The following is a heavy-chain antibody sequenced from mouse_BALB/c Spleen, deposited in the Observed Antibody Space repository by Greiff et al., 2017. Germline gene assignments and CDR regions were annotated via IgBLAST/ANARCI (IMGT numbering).Heavy chain of an antibody. CDR3: ARAYYYGSDYYAMDY. CDR1: GFSLTSYG. V-gene: IGHV2-9*02. CDR2: IWAGGST. Sequence: VQVVESGPGLVAPSQSLSITCTVSGFSLTSYGVHWVRQPPGKGLEWLGVIWAGGSTNYNSALMSRLSISKDNSKSQVFLKMNSLQTDDTAMYYCARAYYYGSDYYAMDYWGQGTSVTVSS. D-gene: IGHD1-1*01. J-gene: IGHJ4*01.